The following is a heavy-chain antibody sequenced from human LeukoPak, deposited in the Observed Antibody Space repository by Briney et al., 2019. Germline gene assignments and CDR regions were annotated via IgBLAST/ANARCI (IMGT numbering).Heavy chain of an antibody. CDR3: ARDRHKYNYDSGGYPPY. D-gene: IGHD3-22*01. CDR1: AFTFSSYT. J-gene: IGHJ4*02. CDR2: ISSSSSYI. V-gene: IGHV3-21*01. Sequence: GGSLRLSCAASAFTFSSYTMNWVRQAPGKGLEWVSSISSSSSYIYYADSVKGRFTISRDNAKNSLYLQMNSLRAEDTAVYYCARDRHKYNYDSGGYPPYWGQGTLVTVSS.